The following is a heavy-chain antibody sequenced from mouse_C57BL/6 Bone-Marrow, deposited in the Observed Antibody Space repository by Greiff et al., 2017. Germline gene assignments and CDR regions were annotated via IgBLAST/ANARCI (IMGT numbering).Heavy chain of an antibody. Sequence: QVQLQQPGAELVKPGASVKLSCKASGYTFTSYWMPWVKQRPGQGLEWIGIIHPNSGSTNYNEKFKSKVTLTVDKSSSTAYMQLSSLTSEDSAVYYYASDEDYSRSWYFDVWGTGTTVTVSS. CDR2: IHPNSGST. V-gene: IGHV1-64*01. D-gene: IGHD1-1*01. CDR1: GYTFTSYW. CDR3: ASDEDYSRSWYFDV. J-gene: IGHJ1*03.